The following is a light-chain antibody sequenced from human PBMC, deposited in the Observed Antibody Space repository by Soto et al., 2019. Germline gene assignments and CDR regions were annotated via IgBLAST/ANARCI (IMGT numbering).Light chain of an antibody. CDR2: EVI. V-gene: IGLV2-8*01. CDR1: SSDVGGYNY. J-gene: IGLJ2*01. Sequence: QSVLTQPPSASGSPGQSVTISCTGTSSDVGGYNYVSWYQQHPGKAPKLIIYEVIKRPSGVPDRFSGSKSGNTASLTVSGLQAEDEADYYCSSYAGTNNLGVFGGGTKLTVL. CDR3: SSYAGTNNLGV.